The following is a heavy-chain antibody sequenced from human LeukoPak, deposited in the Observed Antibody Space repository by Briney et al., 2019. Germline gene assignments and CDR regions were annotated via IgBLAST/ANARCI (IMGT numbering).Heavy chain of an antibody. Sequence: ASVKVSCTLSGYTLTELSMHWVRQAPGKGLEWMGGFDPEDDETIYAQKFQGRVTMTEDTSTDTAYMELSSLRSEDTAVYYCATVRVSGYSPPFDYWGQGTLVTVS. D-gene: IGHD3-22*01. CDR3: ATVRVSGYSPPFDY. J-gene: IGHJ4*02. CDR1: GYTLTELS. V-gene: IGHV1-24*01. CDR2: FDPEDDET.